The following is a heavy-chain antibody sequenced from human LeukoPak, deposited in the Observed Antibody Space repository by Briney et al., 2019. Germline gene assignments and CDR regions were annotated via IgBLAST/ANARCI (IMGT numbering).Heavy chain of an antibody. J-gene: IGHJ4*02. V-gene: IGHV4-39*07. CDR2: IYYSGST. Sequence: ETLSLTCTVSGGSISSSSYYWGWIRQPPGKGLEWIGSIYYSGSTYYNPSLKSRVTISVDTSKNQFSLKLSSVTAADTAVYYCARGRRDYYDSSGYHTFDYWGQGTLVTVSS. CDR3: ARGRRDYYDSSGYHTFDY. D-gene: IGHD3-22*01. CDR1: GGSISSSSYY.